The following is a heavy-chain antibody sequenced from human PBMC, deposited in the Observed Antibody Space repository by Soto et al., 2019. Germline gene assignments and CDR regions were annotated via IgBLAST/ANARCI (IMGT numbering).Heavy chain of an antibody. Sequence: QVQLVQSGAEVRKPGASVKVSCKASGYTFNRHYIQWVRQAPGQGLEWMGMIDPSGGDTNYAKKFQGRVTLTSDTSTSTVYMELSSLGSDDTAVYYCAKRRGVGLTRSRFDYWGPGTLVIVSS. V-gene: IGHV1-46*02. CDR2: IDPSGGDT. D-gene: IGHD1-26*01. CDR3: AKRRGVGLTRSRFDY. J-gene: IGHJ4*02. CDR1: GYTFNRHY.